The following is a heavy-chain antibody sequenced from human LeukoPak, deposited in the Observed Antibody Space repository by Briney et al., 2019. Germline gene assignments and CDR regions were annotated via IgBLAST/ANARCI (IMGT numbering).Heavy chain of an antibody. CDR3: ARAHRLLGIHEDNWFDP. CDR1: SGSISSGGYY. J-gene: IGHJ5*02. CDR2: IYHSGST. Sequence: PTETLSLTCTVSSGSISSGGYYWSWIRQPPGKGLEWIGYIYHSGSTYYNPSLKSRVTISVDRSKNQFSLKLSSVTAADTAVYYCARAHRLLGIHEDNWFDPWGQGTLVTVSS. D-gene: IGHD7-27*01. V-gene: IGHV4-30-2*01.